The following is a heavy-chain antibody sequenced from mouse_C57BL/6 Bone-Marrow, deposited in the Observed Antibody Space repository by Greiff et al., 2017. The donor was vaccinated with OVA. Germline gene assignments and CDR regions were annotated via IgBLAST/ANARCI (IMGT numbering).Heavy chain of an antibody. V-gene: IGHV1-69*01. J-gene: IGHJ1*03. CDR1: GYTFTSYW. CDR2: IDPSDSYT. D-gene: IGHD2-1*01. CDR3: ARTLYYGNYGGYWYFDV. Sequence: VQLQQPGAELVMPGASVKLSCKASGYTFTSYWMHWVKQRPGQGLEWIGEIDPSDSYTNYNQKFKGKSTLTVDKSSSTAYMQLSSLTSEDSAVYYCARTLYYGNYGGYWYFDVWGTGTTVTVSS.